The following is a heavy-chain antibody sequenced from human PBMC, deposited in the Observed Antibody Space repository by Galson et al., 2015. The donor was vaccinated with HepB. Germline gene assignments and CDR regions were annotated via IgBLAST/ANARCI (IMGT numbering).Heavy chain of an antibody. CDR2: IRSKAYGGTT. CDR1: GFTFGDYA. Sequence: SLRLSCAASGFTFGDYAMSWVRQAPGKGLEWVGFIRSKAYGGTTEYAASVKGRFTISRDDSKSIAYLQMNSLKTEDTAVYYCHGTTVTTIAFDIWGQGTMVAVSS. CDR3: HGTTVTTIAFDI. V-gene: IGHV3-49*04. D-gene: IGHD4-17*01. J-gene: IGHJ3*02.